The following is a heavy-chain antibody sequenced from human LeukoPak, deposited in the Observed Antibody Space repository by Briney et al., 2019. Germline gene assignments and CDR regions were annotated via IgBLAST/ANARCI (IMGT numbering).Heavy chain of an antibody. Sequence: GGSLRLSCAASGFTFSNAWMSWVRQAPGKGREWVGRIKSKTDGGTTDYAAPVKGRFTISRDDSKNTLYLQMNSLKTEDTAVYYCTTDLIVVVVAAEDNWFDPWGQGTLVTVSS. J-gene: IGHJ5*02. V-gene: IGHV3-15*01. CDR1: GFTFSNAW. CDR2: IKSKTDGGTT. D-gene: IGHD2-15*01. CDR3: TTDLIVVVVAAEDNWFDP.